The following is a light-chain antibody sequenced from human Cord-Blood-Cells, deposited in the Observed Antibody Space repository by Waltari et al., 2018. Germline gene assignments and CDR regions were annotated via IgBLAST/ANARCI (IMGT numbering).Light chain of an antibody. CDR1: SSDVGSSNL. J-gene: IGLJ2*01. Sequence: QSALTQPASVSGSPGQYITISCTGTSSDVGSSNLFSWYQQHPGKAPKLMIYEVSKRPSGVSNRFSGSKSGNTASLTISVLQAEDEADDYCCAYAGSSTLVFGGGTKLTVL. V-gene: IGLV2-23*02. CDR3: CAYAGSSTLV. CDR2: EVS.